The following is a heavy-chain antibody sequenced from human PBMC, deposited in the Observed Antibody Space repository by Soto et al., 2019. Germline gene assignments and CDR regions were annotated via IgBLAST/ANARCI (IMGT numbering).Heavy chain of an antibody. Sequence: QVQLVESGGGVVQPGRSLRLSCAASGFTFSSYGMHWVRQAPGKGLEWVAVISYDGSNKYYADSVKSRFTISRDNSKNTLYLHMNSLRAEDTDVYYWAKGKARGDYWGQGTLVTVSS. J-gene: IGHJ4*02. V-gene: IGHV3-30*18. CDR3: AKGKARGDY. CDR1: GFTFSSYG. CDR2: ISYDGSNK.